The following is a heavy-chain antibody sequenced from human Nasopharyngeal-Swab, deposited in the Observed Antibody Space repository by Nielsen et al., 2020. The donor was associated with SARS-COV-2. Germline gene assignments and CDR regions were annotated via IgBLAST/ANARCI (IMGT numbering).Heavy chain of an antibody. Sequence: SETLSFTCAVYGGSFSGSSWSWIRQLPGKGLECIGAINHSGSTNYNPSLKSRIAMLVDTSNNHVSLKVSSVSAGDTAVYYCARAGRVGDAYTGLDVWGQGTTVTVSS. CDR1: GGSFSGSS. CDR2: INHSGST. V-gene: IGHV4-34*01. J-gene: IGHJ6*02. CDR3: ARAGRVGDAYTGLDV. D-gene: IGHD5-24*01.